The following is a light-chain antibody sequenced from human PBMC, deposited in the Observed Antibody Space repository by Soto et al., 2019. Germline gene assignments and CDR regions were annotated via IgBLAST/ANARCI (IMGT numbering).Light chain of an antibody. Sequence: EIVLTQSPGTLSLSPGERATLSCTASQSVTSSCLAWYQRKPGQAPRLLIHTTSIRATDIPDRFSGSGSGTDFTLTISRLQPEDSAVYYCQQYGGSPLFTFGPGTRVDFK. J-gene: IGKJ3*01. CDR2: TTS. V-gene: IGKV3-20*01. CDR1: QSVTSSC. CDR3: QQYGGSPLFT.